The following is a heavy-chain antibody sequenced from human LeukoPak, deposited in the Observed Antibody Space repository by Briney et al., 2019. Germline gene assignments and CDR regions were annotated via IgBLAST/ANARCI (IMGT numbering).Heavy chain of an antibody. V-gene: IGHV3-74*01. D-gene: IGHD3-9*01. Sequence: GGSLRLSCVASGFTFSSDWVHWVRQAPGKALVWVSRISGDGVYTSYADSVKGRFTISRDNAKNTLYLQMNSLRADDTAVYYCGRDPHGHHGLSTGPHDALDIWGHGTMVTVSS. CDR3: GRDPHGHHGLSTGPHDALDI. CDR1: GFTFSSDW. J-gene: IGHJ3*02. CDR2: ISGDGVYT.